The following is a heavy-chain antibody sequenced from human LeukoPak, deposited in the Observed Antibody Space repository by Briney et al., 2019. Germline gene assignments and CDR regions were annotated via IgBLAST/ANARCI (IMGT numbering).Heavy chain of an antibody. D-gene: IGHD2-15*01. Sequence: PGGSLRLSCAVSGFTFNDYAMNWIRHAPGKGLEWVSFISGDGGSTYYADSVKGRFTISRDNSRNSLYLQMNSLRLGDTALYYCATDCSGDRCYSLWGQGTLVTVFS. V-gene: IGHV3-43*02. J-gene: IGHJ4*02. CDR2: ISGDGGST. CDR1: GFTFNDYA. CDR3: ATDCSGDRCYSL.